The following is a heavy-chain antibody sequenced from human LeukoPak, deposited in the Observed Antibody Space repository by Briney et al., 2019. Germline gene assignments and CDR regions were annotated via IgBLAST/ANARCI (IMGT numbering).Heavy chain of an antibody. D-gene: IGHD4-23*01. CDR2: IYTSGST. J-gene: IGHJ6*03. CDR3: ARVVGNVPPSYYYYMDV. V-gene: IGHV4-4*07. Sequence: SETLSLTCTVSGGSISSYYWSWIRQPAGKGLEWIGRIYTSGSTNYNPSLKSRVTMSVDTSKNQFSLKLSSVTAADTAVFYCARVVGNVPPSYYYYMDVWGKGTTVTVSS. CDR1: GGSISSYY.